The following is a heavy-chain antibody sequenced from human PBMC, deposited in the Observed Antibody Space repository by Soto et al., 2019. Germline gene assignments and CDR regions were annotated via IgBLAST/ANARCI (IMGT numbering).Heavy chain of an antibody. D-gene: IGHD6-13*01. CDR2: ISSSSNTI. Sequence: EVQLVESGGSLLQPGGSLRLSCAASGFTFSSYSMNWVRQAPGKGLEWVSYISSSSNTIYYADSVKGRFTISRDNAKNSLYLQMNSLRDEDTAVYYCARVVSSSWYGYFDYWGQGTLVTVSS. J-gene: IGHJ4*02. CDR1: GFTFSSYS. CDR3: ARVVSSSWYGYFDY. V-gene: IGHV3-48*02.